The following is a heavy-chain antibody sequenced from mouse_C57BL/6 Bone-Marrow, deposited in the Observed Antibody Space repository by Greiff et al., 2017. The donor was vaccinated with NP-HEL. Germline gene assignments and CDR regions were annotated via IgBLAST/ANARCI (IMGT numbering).Heavy chain of an antibody. V-gene: IGHV7-3*01. CDR1: GFTFTDYY. D-gene: IGHD1-1*01. CDR3: ARGLLLRPDY. Sequence: EVQVVESGGGLVQPGGSLSLSCAASGFTFTDYYMSWVRQPPGKALEWLGFIRNKANGYTTEYSASVKGRFTISRDNSPSILYLQMNALRAEDSATYYCARGLLLRPDYWGQGTTLTVSS. CDR2: IRNKANGYTT. J-gene: IGHJ2*01.